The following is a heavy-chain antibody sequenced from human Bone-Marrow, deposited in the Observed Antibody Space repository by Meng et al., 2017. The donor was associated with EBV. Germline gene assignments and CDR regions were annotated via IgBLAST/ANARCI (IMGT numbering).Heavy chain of an antibody. CDR3: SRVSIPVAGIGP. CDR2: ISAYNGNT. V-gene: IGHV1-18*01. Sequence: QCHLVQSGGDVKKSGASLKVSCKASGYTFTSYCISWLRRAPAQGLEWMGWISAYNGNTNNAQKLQGRVPMTTDTSTSTASMVLRSLISADTTVYYFSRVSIPVAGIGPWGQGTLVTVSS. J-gene: IGHJ5*02. CDR1: GYTFTSYC. D-gene: IGHD6-19*01.